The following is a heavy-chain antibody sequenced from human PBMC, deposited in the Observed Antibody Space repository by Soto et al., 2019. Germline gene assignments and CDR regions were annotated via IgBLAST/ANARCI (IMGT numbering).Heavy chain of an antibody. J-gene: IGHJ1*01. CDR1: GFTFSSYA. Sequence: GGSLRLSCAASGFTFSSYAMSWVRQAPGKGLEWVSGISGSGDSTYYADSVKGRFTTSRDNSKNTLYLQMNSLRAEDTAVYYCAKGVPGIAVAGTGYFQHWGQGTLVTVSS. CDR2: ISGSGDST. D-gene: IGHD6-19*01. CDR3: AKGVPGIAVAGTGYFQH. V-gene: IGHV3-23*01.